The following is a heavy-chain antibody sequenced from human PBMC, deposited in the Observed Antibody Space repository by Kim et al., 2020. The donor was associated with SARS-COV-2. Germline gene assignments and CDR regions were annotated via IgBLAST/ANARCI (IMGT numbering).Heavy chain of an antibody. J-gene: IGHJ3*02. Sequence: SETLSLTCSVSSASINRNNYYWGWIRQPPGKRLEWIGSLDYTGNTQYNPSLKSRVAISTDTSKIQFSLELNSLTVADTAVYYCAMSNASGSYYGLDIWGQGTLVTVS. CDR1: SASINRNNYY. D-gene: IGHD3-10*01. CDR2: LDYTGNT. V-gene: IGHV4-39*01. CDR3: AMSNASGSYYGLDI.